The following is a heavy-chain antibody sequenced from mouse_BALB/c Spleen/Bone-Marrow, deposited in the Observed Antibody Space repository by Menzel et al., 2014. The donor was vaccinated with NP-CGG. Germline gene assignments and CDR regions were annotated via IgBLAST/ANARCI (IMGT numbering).Heavy chain of an antibody. CDR3: ARRYYGYWYFDV. CDR2: IYSGGST. Sequence: EVQLQQSGGGLVKPGGSLELSCAASGFTFSTYAMSWVRQTPEKRLEWVASIYSGGSTYYPDSVKGRFTISRDNARNILYLQMNSLRSEDTAMYYCARRYYGYWYFDVWGAGTTVTVSS. V-gene: IGHV5-6-5*01. J-gene: IGHJ1*01. CDR1: GFTFSTYA. D-gene: IGHD1-1*01.